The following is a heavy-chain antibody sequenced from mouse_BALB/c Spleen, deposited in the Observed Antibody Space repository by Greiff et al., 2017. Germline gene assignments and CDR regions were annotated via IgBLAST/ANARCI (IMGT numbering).Heavy chain of an antibody. V-gene: IGHV1S56*01. CDR3: ARSDWLDY. CDR2: IYPGNVNT. J-gene: IGHJ2*01. CDR1: GYTFTSYY. Sequence: QVQLQQPGAELVRPGASVKLSCKASGYTFTSYYIHWVKQRPGQGLEWIGWIYPGNVNTKYNEKFKGKATLTADKSSSTAYMQLSSLTSEDSAVYFCARSDWLDYWGQGTTLTVSS.